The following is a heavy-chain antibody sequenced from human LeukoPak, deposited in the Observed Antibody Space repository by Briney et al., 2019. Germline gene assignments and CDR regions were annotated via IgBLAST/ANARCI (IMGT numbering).Heavy chain of an antibody. CDR3: ARLSSGYSSSWFDP. J-gene: IGHJ5*02. Sequence: SQTLSLTCTVSGGSISRYYWSWIRQPPGKGLEWIGYIYYSGSTNYNPSLKSRVTISVDTSKNQFSLKLSSVTAADTAVYYCARLSSGYSSSWFDPWGQGTLVTVSS. V-gene: IGHV4-59*01. D-gene: IGHD3-22*01. CDR1: GGSISRYY. CDR2: IYYSGST.